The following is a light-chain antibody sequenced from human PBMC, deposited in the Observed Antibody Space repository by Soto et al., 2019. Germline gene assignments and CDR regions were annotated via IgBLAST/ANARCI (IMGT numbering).Light chain of an antibody. CDR2: TAS. CDR3: QQGNSFPLT. Sequence: DIQMTQSPSSVSASVGDRVTITCRASQDISTWLAWFQQKPGEAPRLLIYTASTLHSGIPSRFSGSGSGTDFTLTISRLQPEDFATYYCQQGNSFPLTFGGGPKVEI. CDR1: QDISTW. V-gene: IGKV1-12*01. J-gene: IGKJ4*01.